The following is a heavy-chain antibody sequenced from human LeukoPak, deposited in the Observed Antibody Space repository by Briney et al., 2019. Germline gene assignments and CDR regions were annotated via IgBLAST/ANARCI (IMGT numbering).Heavy chain of an antibody. CDR2: IKSKIDGGTI. CDR1: GFSSNNAW. V-gene: IGHV3-15*01. CDR3: TTDVGGYCSSSSCSSGAFDL. Sequence: GGSLRLSCAASGFSSNNAWMTWVRQAPGKGLEWVGGIKSKIDGGTIDYAAPVKGRFTISRDDSKHTLYIQMNSLKIEGTAVYHCTTDVGGYCSSSSCSSGAFDLWGRGTTVTVSS. D-gene: IGHD2-2*01. J-gene: IGHJ3*01.